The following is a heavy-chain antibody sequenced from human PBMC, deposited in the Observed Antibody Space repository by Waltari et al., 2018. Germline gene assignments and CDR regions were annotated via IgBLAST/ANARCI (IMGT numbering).Heavy chain of an antibody. V-gene: IGHV4-34*01. D-gene: IGHD6-6*01. CDR3: ARARIAARPFDY. J-gene: IGHJ4*02. CDR2: INHSGST. CDR1: GGSFSGYY. Sequence: QVQLQQWGAGLLKPSETLSLTCAVYGGSFSGYYWSWIRQPPGKGLEWIGEINHSGSTNYNPSLKSRVTISVDTSKNQFSLKLSSVTAADTAGYYCARARIAARPFDYWGQGTLVTVSS.